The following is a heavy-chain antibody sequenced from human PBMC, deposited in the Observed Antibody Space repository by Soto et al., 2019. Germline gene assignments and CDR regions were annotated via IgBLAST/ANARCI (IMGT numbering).Heavy chain of an antibody. J-gene: IGHJ4*02. Sequence: ASVKVSCKASGYTFTSYYMHWVRQAPGQGLEWMGIINPSGGSTSYAQKFQGRVTMTRDTSTSTVYMELSSLRSEDTAVYYCARGDCSSTSCYILFDFWGQGTLVTAPQ. CDR3: ARGDCSSTSCYILFDF. CDR2: INPSGGST. CDR1: GYTFTSYY. D-gene: IGHD2-2*02. V-gene: IGHV1-46*01.